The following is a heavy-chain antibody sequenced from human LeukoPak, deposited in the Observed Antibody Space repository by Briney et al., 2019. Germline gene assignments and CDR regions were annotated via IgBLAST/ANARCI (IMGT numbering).Heavy chain of an antibody. CDR2: INPSGGST. V-gene: IGHV1-46*01. Sequence: GASVTVSCKASGYAFTSYYMHWVRQAPGQGLEWMGIINPSGGSTSYAQKFQGRVTMTRDMSTSTVYMELSSLRSEDTAVYYCARGYVLLWFGELRWFDPWGQGTLVTVSS. J-gene: IGHJ5*02. CDR1: GYAFTSYY. CDR3: ARGYVLLWFGELRWFDP. D-gene: IGHD3-10*01.